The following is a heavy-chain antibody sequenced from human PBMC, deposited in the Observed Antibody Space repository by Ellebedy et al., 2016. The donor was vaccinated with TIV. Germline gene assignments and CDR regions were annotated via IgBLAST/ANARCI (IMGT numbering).Heavy chain of an antibody. CDR1: GFTFTSSA. V-gene: IGHV1-58*02. J-gene: IGHJ6*02. Sequence: ASVKVSCKASGFTFTSSAMQWVRQARGQRLEWIGWIVVGSGNTNYAQKFQERVTITRDMSTSTAYMELRSLRSDDTAVYYCARSVSLWFGELLGYYYYGMDVWGQGTTVTVSS. D-gene: IGHD3-10*01. CDR3: ARSVSLWFGELLGYYYYGMDV. CDR2: IVVGSGNT.